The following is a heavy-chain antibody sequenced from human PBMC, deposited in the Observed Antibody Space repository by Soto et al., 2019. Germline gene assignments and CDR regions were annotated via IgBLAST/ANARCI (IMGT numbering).Heavy chain of an antibody. CDR2: INPSAGNA. CDR3: ARARYDSSGHPYSDY. J-gene: IGHJ4*02. Sequence: GASVKVSCKASGGSFSNFGISWVRQAPGQGLEWMGRINPSAGNANYVQKFQGRVTMTRDTSTSTVYMELSSLRSEDTAVYYCARARYDSSGHPYSDYWGQGTLVTVSS. D-gene: IGHD3-22*01. V-gene: IGHV1-46*01. CDR1: GGSFSNFG.